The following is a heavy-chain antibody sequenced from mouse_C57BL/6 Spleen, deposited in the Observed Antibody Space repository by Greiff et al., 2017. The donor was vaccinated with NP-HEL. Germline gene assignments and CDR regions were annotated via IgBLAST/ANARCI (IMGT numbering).Heavy chain of an antibody. J-gene: IGHJ2*01. Sequence: QVQLQQSGPELVKPGASVKISCKASGYSFTSYYIHWVKQRPGQGLEWIGWIYPGSGNTKYNEKFKGKATLTADTSSSTAYMQLSSLTSEDSAVYYCARTPSQLRGGHYYFDYWGQGTTLTVSS. CDR2: IYPGSGNT. D-gene: IGHD3-2*02. CDR1: GYSFTSYY. V-gene: IGHV1-66*01. CDR3: ARTPSQLRGGHYYFDY.